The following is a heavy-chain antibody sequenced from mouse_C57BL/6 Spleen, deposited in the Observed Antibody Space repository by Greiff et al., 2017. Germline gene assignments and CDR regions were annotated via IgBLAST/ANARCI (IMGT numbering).Heavy chain of an antibody. J-gene: IGHJ2*01. Sequence: EVKLMESGGGLVKPGGSLKLSCAASGFTFSSYAMSWVRQTPEKRLEWVATISDGGSYTYYPDNVKGRFTISRDNAKNNLYLQMRHLKSEDTAMYYCARGITTFDYWGQGTTLTVSS. D-gene: IGHD1-1*01. CDR2: ISDGGSYT. V-gene: IGHV5-4*03. CDR3: ARGITTFDY. CDR1: GFTFSSYA.